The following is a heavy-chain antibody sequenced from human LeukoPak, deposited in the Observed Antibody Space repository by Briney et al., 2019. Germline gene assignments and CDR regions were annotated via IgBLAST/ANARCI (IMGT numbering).Heavy chain of an antibody. J-gene: IGHJ4*02. CDR1: RYTFTSYA. CDR2: INAGNGNT. CDR3: AREKYSYGSRD. V-gene: IGHV1-3*01. D-gene: IGHD5-18*01. Sequence: ASVTVSCTASRYTFTSYAMHWVRQAPGQRLEWMGWINAGNGNTKYSQKFQGRVTITRDTSASTAYMELSSLRSEDTAVYYCAREKYSYGSRDWGQGTLVTVSS.